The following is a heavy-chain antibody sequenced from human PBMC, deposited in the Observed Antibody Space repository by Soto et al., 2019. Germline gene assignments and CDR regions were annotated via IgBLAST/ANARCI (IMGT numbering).Heavy chain of an antibody. CDR1: GGSVSSGNYY. Sequence: SETLSLTCTVCGGSVSSGNYYWSWIRQPPGKGLEWIGYFYYTGSINYNPSLKNRVTISIDASKNQFSLRLSSVTAADTAVYYCARSIFYSDGFNYSPFDYWGLGTLVTVSS. CDR3: ARSIFYSDGFNYSPFDY. CDR2: FYYTGSI. V-gene: IGHV4-61*01. J-gene: IGHJ4*02. D-gene: IGHD3-22*01.